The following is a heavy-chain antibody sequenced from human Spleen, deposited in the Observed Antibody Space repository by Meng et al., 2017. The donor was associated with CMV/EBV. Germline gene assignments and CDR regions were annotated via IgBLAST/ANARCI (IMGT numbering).Heavy chain of an antibody. J-gene: IGHJ5*02. CDR1: GGSLSSGDYY. Sequence: QVQLQESGPGLVKPSQTLSLTCTVSGGSLSSGDYYWSWIRQPPGKGLEWIGYIYYSGSTYYNPSLKSRVTISVDTSKNQFSLKLSSVTAADTAVYYCARDKEGSSGWYTWFDPWGQGTLVTVSS. CDR3: ARDKEGSSGWYTWFDP. D-gene: IGHD6-19*01. V-gene: IGHV4-30-4*08. CDR2: IYYSGST.